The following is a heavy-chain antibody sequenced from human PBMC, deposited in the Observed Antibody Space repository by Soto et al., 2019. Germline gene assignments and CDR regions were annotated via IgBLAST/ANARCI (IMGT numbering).Heavy chain of an antibody. CDR3: ATGFWSGPIAHYFDY. J-gene: IGHJ4*01. CDR2: ISGYNGDT. Sequence: ASVKVSCKASGYTFTNFGISWLRQAPGLGPEWMGWISGYNGDTDITQKVQGRLTMTRDTSTTTAYMEVRRLRSEDTAVYYCATGFWSGPIAHYFDYWGQGTLVTVSS. CDR1: GYTFTNFG. D-gene: IGHD3-3*01. V-gene: IGHV1-18*04.